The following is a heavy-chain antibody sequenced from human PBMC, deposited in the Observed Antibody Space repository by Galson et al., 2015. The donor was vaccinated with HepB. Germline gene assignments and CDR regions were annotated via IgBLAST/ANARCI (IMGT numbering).Heavy chain of an antibody. J-gene: IGHJ6*02. CDR3: AKRTGSSGYNYVTYGMDV. CDR1: GFTFSNYA. D-gene: IGHD3-22*01. V-gene: IGHV3-23*01. CDR2: VTGSGGST. Sequence: SLRLSCAASGFTFSNYAMSWVRQAPGKGLEWVSVVTGSGGSTYYADSVKGRFTISRDNSKNALYLQMNSLRAEDTAIYYCAKRTGSSGYNYVTYGMDVWGQGTTVTVSS.